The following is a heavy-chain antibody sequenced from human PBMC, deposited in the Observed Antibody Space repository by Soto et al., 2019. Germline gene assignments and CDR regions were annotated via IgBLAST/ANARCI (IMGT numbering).Heavy chain of an antibody. CDR1: GGSFSGYY. V-gene: IGHV4-34*01. Sequence: SETLSLTCAVYGGSFSGYYWSWIRQPPGKGLEWIGEINHSGSTNYNPSLKSRVTISVDTSKNQFSLKLSSVTAADTAVYYCAGGTRYNYYYYYMDVWGKGTTVTVSS. CDR3: AGGTRYNYYYYYMDV. D-gene: IGHD5-18*01. J-gene: IGHJ6*03. CDR2: INHSGST.